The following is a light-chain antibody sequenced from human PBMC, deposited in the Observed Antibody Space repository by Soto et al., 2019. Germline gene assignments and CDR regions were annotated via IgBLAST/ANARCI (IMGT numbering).Light chain of an antibody. J-gene: IGKJ4*01. CDR1: QSIGRW. CDR3: QQYNSYLT. Sequence: DIQITQSPSTLSASVRDRVTITCRASQSIGRWLAWYQQKPGKAPKLLIFDASTLESGVPSRFSGSGSGTEFTLTISSLQPDDFATYYCQQYNSYLTFGGGTKVDIK. CDR2: DAS. V-gene: IGKV1-5*01.